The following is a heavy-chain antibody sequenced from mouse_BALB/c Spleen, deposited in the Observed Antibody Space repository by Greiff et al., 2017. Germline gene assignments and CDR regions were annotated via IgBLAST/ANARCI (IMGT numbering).Heavy chain of an antibody. J-gene: IGHJ4*01. CDR3: ARAGNYDAMDY. CDR1: GYSITSGYY. V-gene: IGHV3-6*02. D-gene: IGHD2-1*01. CDR2: ISYDGSN. Sequence: VQLKESGPGLVKPSQSLSLTCSVTGYSITSGYYWNWIRQFPGNKLEWMGYISYDGSNNYNPSLKNRISITRDTSKNQFFLKLNSVTTEDTATYYCARAGNYDAMDYWGQGTSVTVSS.